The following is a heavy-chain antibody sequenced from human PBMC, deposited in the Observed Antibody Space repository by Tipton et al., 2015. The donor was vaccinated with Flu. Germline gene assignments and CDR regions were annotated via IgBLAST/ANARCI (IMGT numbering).Heavy chain of an antibody. CDR2: INHSGSN. J-gene: IGHJ4*02. CDR3: ASQTTPAGGGDY. D-gene: IGHD1-1*01. CDR1: GGSFSGYY. V-gene: IGHV4-34*01. Sequence: LRLSCAVYGGSFSGYYWSWIRQPPGKGLEWIGEINHSGSNNYNPSPKSRVTISVDTSKNQFSLMLSSVTAADTAVYYCASQTTPAGGGDYWGQGTLVTVSS.